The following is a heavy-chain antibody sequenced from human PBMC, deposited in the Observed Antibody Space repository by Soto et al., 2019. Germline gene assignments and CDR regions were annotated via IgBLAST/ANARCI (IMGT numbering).Heavy chain of an antibody. V-gene: IGHV3-53*01. CDR2: SYSGGNT. CDR1: GFSVSSSD. Sequence: SWGSLRFSCAASGFSVSSSDMSWIRQAPGKGLEWVSVSYSGGNTYYADSVKGRFTISRDNSKNTLYLLMNSLRAADTAVYYCTRSPWPLRKYYFDYCGQGTRVTVSS. D-gene: IGHD6-6*01. J-gene: IGHJ4*02. CDR3: TRSPWPLRKYYFDY.